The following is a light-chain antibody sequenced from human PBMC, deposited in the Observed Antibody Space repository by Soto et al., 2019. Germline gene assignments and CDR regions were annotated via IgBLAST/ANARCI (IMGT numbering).Light chain of an antibody. CDR3: QQLNSYLLT. V-gene: IGKV1-9*01. CDR1: QGISSY. CDR2: AAS. Sequence: IQLTQSPSSLSASVGDRVTITCRASQGISSYLAWYQQRPGKDPKLQIYAASTLQCGVPSRFSGSGSGTDFTLTIRSLESEDFATYYRQQLNSYLLTFRHGSKVDIK. J-gene: IGKJ3*01.